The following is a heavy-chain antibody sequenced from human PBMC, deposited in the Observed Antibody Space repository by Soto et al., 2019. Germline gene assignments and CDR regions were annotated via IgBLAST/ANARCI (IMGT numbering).Heavy chain of an antibody. CDR3: ARDVGATDY. CDR2: INAGNGNT. Sequence: QVQLVQSGAEVKKPGASVKVSCKASGYTFTSYAMHWVRQAPGQRLEWMGWINAGNGNTKYSQKFQGRVTITRDTPAATADMELSSRRSEDTAVYYCARDVGATDYWGQGTLVTVSS. J-gene: IGHJ4*02. D-gene: IGHD1-26*01. CDR1: GYTFTSYA. V-gene: IGHV1-3*01.